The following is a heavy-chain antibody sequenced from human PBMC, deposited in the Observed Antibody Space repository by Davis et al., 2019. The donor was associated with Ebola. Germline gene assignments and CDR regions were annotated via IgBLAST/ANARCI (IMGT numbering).Heavy chain of an antibody. CDR3: AREGYCSGGSCYHFDY. CDR2: IWYDGSNK. J-gene: IGHJ4*02. V-gene: IGHV3-33*01. D-gene: IGHD2-15*01. CDR1: GFTFSSYG. Sequence: SLRLSCAASGFTFSSYGMHWVRQAPGKGLEWAAVIWYDGSNKYYADSVKGRFTISRDNSKNTLYLQMNSLRAEDTAVYYCAREGYCSGGSCYHFDYWGQGTLVTVSS.